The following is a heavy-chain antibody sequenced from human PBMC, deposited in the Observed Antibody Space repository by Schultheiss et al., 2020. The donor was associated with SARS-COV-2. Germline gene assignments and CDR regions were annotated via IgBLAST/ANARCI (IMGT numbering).Heavy chain of an antibody. CDR1: GFTFSAYT. Sequence: GSLRLSCAASGFTFSAYTIHWVRQAPGKGLEWVSSISSSSSYIYYADSVKGRFTISRDNAKNSLYLQMNSLRAEDTAVYYCARSWRGYCSSTSCLGPFDIWGQGTMVTVSS. CDR3: ARSWRGYCSSTSCLGPFDI. CDR2: ISSSSSYI. D-gene: IGHD2-2*01. J-gene: IGHJ3*02. V-gene: IGHV3-21*01.